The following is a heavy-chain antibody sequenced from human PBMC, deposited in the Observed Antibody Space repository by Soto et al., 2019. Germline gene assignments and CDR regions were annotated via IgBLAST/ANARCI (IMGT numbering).Heavy chain of an antibody. J-gene: IGHJ6*02. CDR1: GFTFSSYG. V-gene: IGHV3-30*18. Sequence: VQLVESGGGVVQPGRSLRLSCAASGFTFSSYGMHWVRQAPGKGLEWVAVISYDGSNKYYADSVKGRFTISRDNSKNTLYLQMNSLRAEDTAVYYCAKDLGNYYYYYGMDVWGQGTTVTVSS. CDR3: AKDLGNYYYYYGMDV. D-gene: IGHD7-27*01. CDR2: ISYDGSNK.